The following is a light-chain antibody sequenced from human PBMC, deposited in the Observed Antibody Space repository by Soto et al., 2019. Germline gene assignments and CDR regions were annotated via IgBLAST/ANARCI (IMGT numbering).Light chain of an antibody. CDR2: FAS. CDR1: QSLNNN. Sequence: EIVMTQSPATLSVSPGEKATLSCRASQSLNNNLAWYQQKPGQGPRLLIYFASTRATGIPARYSGSGSGTEFSLTISSLQSEDFARYYCQQYSAWPLTFGGGTKVETK. J-gene: IGKJ4*01. V-gene: IGKV3-15*01. CDR3: QQYSAWPLT.